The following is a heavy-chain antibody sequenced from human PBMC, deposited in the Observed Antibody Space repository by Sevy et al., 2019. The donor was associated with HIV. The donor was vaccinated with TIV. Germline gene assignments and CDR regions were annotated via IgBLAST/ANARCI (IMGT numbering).Heavy chain of an antibody. CDR1: GFTFSSYS. CDR2: INSDGSNT. J-gene: IGHJ6*02. Sequence: GGSLRLSCAISGFTFSSYSMHWVHQAPGKGLVWVSFINSDGSNTNYADSVKGRFTISRDNSKNTLYLQLNSLGAEDTAVYYCAKHRDGYNYYYCIDVWGQGTTVTVSS. V-gene: IGHV3-74*01. CDR3: AKHRDGYNYYYCIDV.